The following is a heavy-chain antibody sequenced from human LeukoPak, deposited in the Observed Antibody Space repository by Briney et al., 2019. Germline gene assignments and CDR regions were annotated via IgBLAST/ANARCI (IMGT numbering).Heavy chain of an antibody. D-gene: IGHD5-12*01. J-gene: IGHJ4*02. Sequence: PGGSLRLSCAASGFTFSSYAMSWVRQAPGKGLEWVSAISGSGGSTYYADSVKGRFTISRDTSRSTVSLQIHSLRAEDTAVYYCAKGRDLYSKIDYWGQGTLVTVSS. CDR1: GFTFSSYA. V-gene: IGHV3-23*01. CDR2: ISGSGGST. CDR3: AKGRDLYSKIDY.